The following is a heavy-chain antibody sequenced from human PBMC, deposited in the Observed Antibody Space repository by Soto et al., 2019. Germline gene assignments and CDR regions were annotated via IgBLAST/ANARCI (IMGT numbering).Heavy chain of an antibody. D-gene: IGHD6-13*01. J-gene: IGHJ6*02. Sequence: EVQLVESGGGLVTPGGSLTLSCAASGFSFSPAWMNWVRKAPGKGLEWVGLIKSKGGGGTADYAAPVKGRFIISRDDSKNTLYLQMNSLKPEDTALYYCIWQQDFYYGRAVWGQGTTVTVSS. CDR2: IKSKGGGGTA. V-gene: IGHV3-15*07. CDR3: IWQQDFYYGRAV. CDR1: GFSFSPAW.